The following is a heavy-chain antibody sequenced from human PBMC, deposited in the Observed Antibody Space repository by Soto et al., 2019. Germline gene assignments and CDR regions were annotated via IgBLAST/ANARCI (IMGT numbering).Heavy chain of an antibody. Sequence: GGSLRLSCAASGFTFSSYAMSWVRQAPGKGLEWVSAISGSGGSTYYADSVKGRFTISRDNSKNTLYLQMNSLRAEDTAVYYCAKDLGIFGVVIEHDAFDIWGQGTMVTVSS. V-gene: IGHV3-23*01. CDR1: GFTFSSYA. J-gene: IGHJ3*02. CDR2: ISGSGGST. D-gene: IGHD3-3*01. CDR3: AKDLGIFGVVIEHDAFDI.